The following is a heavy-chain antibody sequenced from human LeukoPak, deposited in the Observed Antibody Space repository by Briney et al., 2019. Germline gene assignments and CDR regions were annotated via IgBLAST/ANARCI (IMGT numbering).Heavy chain of an antibody. V-gene: IGHV1-18*04. Sequence: ASVKVSCKASGFTFNNYYVHWVRRAPGQGLEWMGWISAYNGNTNYAQKLQGRVTMTTDTSTSTAYMELRSLRSDDTAVYYCARDTDIVVVPAAMGYYYYYGMDVWGQGTTVTVSS. CDR2: ISAYNGNT. CDR1: GFTFNNYY. D-gene: IGHD2-2*01. CDR3: ARDTDIVVVPAAMGYYYYYGMDV. J-gene: IGHJ6*02.